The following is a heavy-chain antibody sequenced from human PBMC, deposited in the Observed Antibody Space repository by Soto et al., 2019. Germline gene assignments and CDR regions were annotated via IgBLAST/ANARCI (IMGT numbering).Heavy chain of an antibody. CDR3: ASSDYFDY. D-gene: IGHD1-26*01. V-gene: IGHV3-30*03. J-gene: IGHJ4*02. CDR2: ISYDGSNK. CDR1: GFTFSSYG. Sequence: QVQLVESGGGVVQPGRSPRLSCAASGFTFSSYGMHWVRQAPGKGLEWVAVISYDGSNKYYADSVKGRFTISRDNSKNTLYLQMNSLRAEDTAVYYCASSDYFDYWGQGTLVTVSS.